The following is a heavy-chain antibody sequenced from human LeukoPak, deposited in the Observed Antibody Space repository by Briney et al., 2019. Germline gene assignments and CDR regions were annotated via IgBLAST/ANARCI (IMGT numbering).Heavy chain of an antibody. V-gene: IGHV3-30*18. J-gene: IGHJ5*02. CDR1: GFTFSSYG. Sequence: GGSLRLACAASGFTFSSYGMHWVRQAPGKGLEWVAVISYDGSNKYYADSVKGRFTISRDNSKNTLHLQMNSLRAEDTAVYYCAKEEVTTVTTVFDPWGQGTLVTVSS. CDR3: AKEEVTTVTTVFDP. D-gene: IGHD4-17*01. CDR2: ISYDGSNK.